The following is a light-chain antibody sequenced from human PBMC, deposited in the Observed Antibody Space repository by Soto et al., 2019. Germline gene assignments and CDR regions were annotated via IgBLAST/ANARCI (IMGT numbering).Light chain of an antibody. J-gene: IGKJ4*01. CDR2: GVS. V-gene: IGKV3D-15*01. Sequence: EIVLTQAPTTLSVSPGERATLSCRASQTVSSNSAWSQQKPGQPPRLLMSGVSTRATGIPARFSCSGSGTEFTLTISSLQSEDFAVYYCQQYNDWPPEVTFGGGTKVEIK. CDR3: QQYNDWPPEVT. CDR1: QTVSSN.